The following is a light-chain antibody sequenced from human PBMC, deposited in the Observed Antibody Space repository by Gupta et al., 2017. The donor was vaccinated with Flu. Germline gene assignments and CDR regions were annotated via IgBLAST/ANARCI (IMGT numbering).Light chain of an antibody. CDR1: QSVSSN. Sequence: EIVMTHSPALLSVSPGERAILSCRASQSVSSNLAWYQQKPGQAPRLLIYGASTRATGIPARFSGSGSGTEFTLTISSLQSEDFAVYYCQQYNNWPPRDSFGQGTKLEIK. J-gene: IGKJ2*03. V-gene: IGKV3-15*01. CDR3: QQYNNWPPRDS. CDR2: GAS.